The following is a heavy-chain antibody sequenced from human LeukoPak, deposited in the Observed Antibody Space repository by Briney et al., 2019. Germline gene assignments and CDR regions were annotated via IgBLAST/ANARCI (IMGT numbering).Heavy chain of an antibody. CDR1: GFTFSDYY. D-gene: IGHD5-18*01. V-gene: IGHV3-11*04. CDR3: AKDQLWLKAFDY. Sequence: AGGSLRLSCATSGFTFSDYYMSWIRQAPGKGLEWVSYISSSGSPIYYADSVKGRFTISRDNSKNTLYLQMNSLRAEDTAVYYCAKDQLWLKAFDYWGQGTLVTVSS. CDR2: ISSSGSPI. J-gene: IGHJ4*02.